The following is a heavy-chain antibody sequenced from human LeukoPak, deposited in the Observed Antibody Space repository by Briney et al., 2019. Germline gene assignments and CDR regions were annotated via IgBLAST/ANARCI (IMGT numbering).Heavy chain of an antibody. Sequence: PGGSLRLSCAASGFTFSSYEMNWVRQAPGKGLEWVAYISGSGSTIYYGDSVKGRFTISRDNAKNSLYLQMNSLRAEDTAVYYCARDEQRTGAFGIWGQGTMVAVSS. CDR2: ISGSGSTI. J-gene: IGHJ3*02. CDR3: ARDEQRTGAFGI. V-gene: IGHV3-48*03. CDR1: GFTFSSYE. D-gene: IGHD1/OR15-1a*01.